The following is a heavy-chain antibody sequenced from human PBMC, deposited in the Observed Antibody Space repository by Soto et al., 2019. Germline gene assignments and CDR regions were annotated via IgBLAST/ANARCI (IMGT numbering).Heavy chain of an antibody. J-gene: IGHJ3*02. CDR3: ARTVGGYGSDAFDI. Sequence: GESLKISCKGSGYSFTSYWIGCVRQMPGKGLEGRGIIYPGDSDTRYSPSSQGQVTTSADKSISTAYMQWSSLKASDTAMYYCARTVGGYGSDAFDIWGQGTLVTVSS. CDR2: IYPGDSDT. CDR1: GYSFTSYW. V-gene: IGHV5-51*01. D-gene: IGHD3-16*01.